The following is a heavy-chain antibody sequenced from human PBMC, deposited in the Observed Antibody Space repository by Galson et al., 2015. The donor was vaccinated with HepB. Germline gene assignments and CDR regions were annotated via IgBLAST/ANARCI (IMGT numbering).Heavy chain of an antibody. V-gene: IGHV3-23*01. J-gene: IGHJ6*03. CDR2: ISDTGGIT. CDR3: ARGRGSRAYYDYYMDV. Sequence: SLRLSCAASGFGFSTAVMTWVRQAPGKRLEWVSSISDTGGITYYAKSAKGHFVIPRDNAKNTVYLQMDSLRVEDTAVYYCARGRGSRAYYDYYMDVWGKGTTVTVSS. D-gene: IGHD3-16*01. CDR1: GFGFSTAV.